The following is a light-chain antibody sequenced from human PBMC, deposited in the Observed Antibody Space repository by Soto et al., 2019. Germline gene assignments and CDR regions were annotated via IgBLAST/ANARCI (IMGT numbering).Light chain of an antibody. CDR3: QHRSNWLT. CDR1: QSVSSY. V-gene: IGKV3-11*01. J-gene: IGKJ4*01. CDR2: DAS. Sequence: EIVLTQSPAPLSLSPGERATLSCRASQSVSSYLAWYQQKPGQAPRLLIYDASNRATGIPDTFSGSGSVTDFTLTISSLEPEDFAVYYCQHRSNWLTFGGGTNVEIK.